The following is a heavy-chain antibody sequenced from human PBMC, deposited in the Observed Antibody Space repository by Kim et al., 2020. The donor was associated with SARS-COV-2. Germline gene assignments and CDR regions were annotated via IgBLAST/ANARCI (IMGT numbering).Heavy chain of an antibody. D-gene: IGHD3-22*01. J-gene: IGHJ4*02. CDR2: ISYDGSNK. V-gene: IGHV3-33*05. Sequence: GESLKISCAASGFTFSSYGMHWVRQAPGKGLEWVAVISYDGSNKYYADSVKGRFTISRDNSKNTLYLQMNSLRAEDTAVYYCARESPPYSSGYYYVWDWGQGTLVTVSS. CDR3: ARESPPYSSGYYYVWD. CDR1: GFTFSSYG.